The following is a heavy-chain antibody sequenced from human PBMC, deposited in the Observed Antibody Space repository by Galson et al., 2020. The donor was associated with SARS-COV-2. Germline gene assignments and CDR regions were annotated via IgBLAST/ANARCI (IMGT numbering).Heavy chain of an antibody. CDR2: GNP. J-gene: IGHJ4*02. V-gene: IGHV7-4-1*02. CDR3: TRGAGAWFGELLDY. Sequence: GNPTYAQGFTGRFVFSLDTSISTAYLQITSLKAEDTAVYYCTRGAGAWFGELLDYWGQGTLVTVSS. D-gene: IGHD3-10*01.